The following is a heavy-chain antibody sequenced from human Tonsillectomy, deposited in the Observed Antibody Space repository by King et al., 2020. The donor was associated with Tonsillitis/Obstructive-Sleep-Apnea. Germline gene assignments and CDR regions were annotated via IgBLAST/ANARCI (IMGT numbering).Heavy chain of an antibody. Sequence: VQLVESGGGLVKPVGSLRLSCSASGFTFCDYYLSWIRQVPGKGLEWVSSIRSSISYTNNADSVKGRFTISRDNAKNSLYLQMNSLRVEETAVYYCAREKLTYDAFDIWGQGTMVTVSS. D-gene: IGHD1-1*01. CDR1: GFTFCDYY. V-gene: IGHV3-11*05. J-gene: IGHJ3*02. CDR3: AREKLTYDAFDI. CDR2: IRSSISYT.